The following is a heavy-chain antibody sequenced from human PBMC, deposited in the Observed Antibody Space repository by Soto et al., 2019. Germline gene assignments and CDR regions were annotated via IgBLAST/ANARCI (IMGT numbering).Heavy chain of an antibody. Sequence: EVQLVESGGGLVQPGGSLRLSCAASGFTFSSYSMNWVRQAPGKGLEWVSYISSSSRNIYYADSVKGRFTISRDYAKNSLYLQRISLRAEDTAGYYCARAGGGYSIDYWGQGTLVTVSS. CDR2: ISSSSRNI. J-gene: IGHJ4*02. CDR1: GFTFSSYS. CDR3: ARAGGGYSIDY. D-gene: IGHD2-21*02. V-gene: IGHV3-48*01.